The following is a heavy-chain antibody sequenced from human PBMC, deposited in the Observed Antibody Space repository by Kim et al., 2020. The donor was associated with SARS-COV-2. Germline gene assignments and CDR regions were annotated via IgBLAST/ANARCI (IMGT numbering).Heavy chain of an antibody. J-gene: IGHJ4*01. CDR3: ARGRGVYCGGDCDPLDY. D-gene: IGHD2-21*02. CDR1: GFTFSSYA. V-gene: IGHV3-64*02. Sequence: GGSLRLSCAASGFTFSSYAMHWVRQAPGKGLEYVSAIGTDGGVTYYADSVKGRFSISRDNSKNTLYLQMGSLRTEDMAVYYCARGRGVYCGGDCDPLDY. CDR2: IGTDGGVT.